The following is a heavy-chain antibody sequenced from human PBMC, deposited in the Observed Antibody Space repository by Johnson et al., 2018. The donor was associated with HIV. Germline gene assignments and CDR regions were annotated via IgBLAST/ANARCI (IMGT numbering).Heavy chain of an antibody. CDR2: IGYDGSNK. J-gene: IGHJ3*01. CDR3: ARDGRDLVTRGGFDV. Sequence: QVQLVESGGGLVQPGGSLRLSCAASGFTFSSYWMSWVRQTPGKGLEWVAVIGYDGSNKYYADSVKGRLTVSRDNSKNMVYLQMNSLRPEDTAVYYCARDGRDLVTRGGFDVWGQGTMVTVSS. V-gene: IGHV3-30*14. D-gene: IGHD3-9*01. CDR1: GFTFSSYW.